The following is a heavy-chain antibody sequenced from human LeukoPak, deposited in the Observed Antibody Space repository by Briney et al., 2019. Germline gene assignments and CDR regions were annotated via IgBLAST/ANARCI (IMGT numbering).Heavy chain of an antibody. V-gene: IGHV4-4*07. J-gene: IGHJ3*02. Sequence: SETLSLTCTVSGGSISSYYWSWIRQPAGKGLEWIGRIYTSGSTYYNPSLKSRVTISVDRSKNQFSLKLSSVTAADTAVYYCARVALDYYGSGSYYPDAFDIWGQGTMVTVSS. CDR2: IYTSGST. CDR1: GGSISSYY. D-gene: IGHD3-10*01. CDR3: ARVALDYYGSGSYYPDAFDI.